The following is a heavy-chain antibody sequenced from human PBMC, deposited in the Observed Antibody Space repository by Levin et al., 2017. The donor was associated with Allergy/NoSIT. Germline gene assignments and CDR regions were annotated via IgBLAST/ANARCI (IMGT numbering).Heavy chain of an antibody. Sequence: GESLKISCTGSGYRFTRHWIVWVRQMPGKGLEWMGIIFPDDSEIRYSPSFQGHVTISADKSISTVYLQWSSLKASDTAIYYCARTLGYSYGSDAFDMWGQGTMVTVSS. CDR1: GYRFTRHW. D-gene: IGHD5-18*01. J-gene: IGHJ3*02. CDR2: IFPDDSEI. CDR3: ARTLGYSYGSDAFDM. V-gene: IGHV5-51*01.